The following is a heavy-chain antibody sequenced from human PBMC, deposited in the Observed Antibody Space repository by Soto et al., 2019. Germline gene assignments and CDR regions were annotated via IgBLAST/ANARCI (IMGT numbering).Heavy chain of an antibody. D-gene: IGHD3-10*01. CDR2: IDPSDSYT. Sequence: GESLKISCKGSGYSFTSYWISWVRQMPGKGLGWMGRIDPSDSYTNYSPSYQGHVTISADKSISTAYLQWSSLKASDTAMYYCARQEWFRELGYYYYGMDVWGQGTTVTVSS. CDR3: ARQEWFRELGYYYYGMDV. CDR1: GYSFTSYW. V-gene: IGHV5-10-1*01. J-gene: IGHJ6*02.